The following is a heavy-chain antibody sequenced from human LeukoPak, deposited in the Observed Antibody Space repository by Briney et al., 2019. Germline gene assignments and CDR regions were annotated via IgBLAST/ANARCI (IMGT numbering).Heavy chain of an antibody. CDR2: IIPIFGTA. CDR3: ATGRVSNSGGNYYYYYMDV. CDR1: GYTFTSYG. J-gene: IGHJ6*03. D-gene: IGHD4-23*01. V-gene: IGHV1-69*06. Sequence: SVKVSCKASGYTFTSYGISWVRQAPGQGLEWMGGIIPIFGTANYAQKFQGRVTITADKSTSTAYMELSSLRSEDTAVYYCATGRVSNSGGNYYYYYMDVWGKGTTVTISS.